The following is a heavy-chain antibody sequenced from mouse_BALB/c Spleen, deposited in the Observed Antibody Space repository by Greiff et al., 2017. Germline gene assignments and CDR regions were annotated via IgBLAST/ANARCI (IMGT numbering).Heavy chain of an antibody. CDR3: ARDGYDAY. CDR1: GYSITSGYY. D-gene: IGHD1-2*01. V-gene: IGHV3-6*02. Sequence: LVESGPGLVKPSQSLSLTCSVTGYSITSGYYWNWIRQFPGNKLEWMGYISYDGSNNYNPSLKNRISITRDTSKNQFFLKLNSVTTEDTATYYCARDGYDAYWGQGTLVTVSA. J-gene: IGHJ3*01. CDR2: ISYDGSN.